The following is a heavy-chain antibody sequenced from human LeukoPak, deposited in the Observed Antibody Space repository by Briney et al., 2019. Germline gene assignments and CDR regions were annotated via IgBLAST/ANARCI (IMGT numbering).Heavy chain of an antibody. CDR3: AREVPYYMDV. D-gene: IGHD1-1*01. CDR2: ISSNGGST. V-gene: IGHV3-64*01. Sequence: GGSLRLSCAASGFTFSSYAMHWVRQAPGKGLEYVSAISSNGGSTYYANSVKGRFTISRDNSKNTLYLQMNSLRAEDTAVYYCAREVPYYMDVWGKGTTVTVSS. CDR1: GFTFSSYA. J-gene: IGHJ6*03.